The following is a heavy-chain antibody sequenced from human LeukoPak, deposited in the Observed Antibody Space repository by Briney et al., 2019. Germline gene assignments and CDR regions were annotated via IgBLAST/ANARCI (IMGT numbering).Heavy chain of an antibody. Sequence: PSETLSLTCTVSGGSISSGDYYWSWIRQHPGKGLEWIGYIYYSGSTYYNPSLKSRVTISVDTSKNQFSLKLSSVTAADTAVYYCARVGSGWIQDYWGQGTLVTVSS. J-gene: IGHJ4*02. V-gene: IGHV4-30-4*01. D-gene: IGHD3-22*01. CDR1: GGSISSGDYY. CDR2: IYYSGST. CDR3: ARVGSGWIQDY.